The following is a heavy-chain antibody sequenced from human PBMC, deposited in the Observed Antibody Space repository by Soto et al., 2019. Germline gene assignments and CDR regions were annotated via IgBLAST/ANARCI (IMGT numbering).Heavy chain of an antibody. CDR1: GGTFSSYA. Sequence: ASVKVSCKASGGTFSSYAISWVRQAPGQGLEWMGGIIPIFGTANYAQKFQGRVTITADESTSTAYMELSSLRSEDTAVYYCARDNPGSGSYYYYGMDVWGQGTTVTVSS. J-gene: IGHJ6*02. V-gene: IGHV1-69*13. CDR2: IIPIFGTA. CDR3: ARDNPGSGSYYYYGMDV. D-gene: IGHD3-10*01.